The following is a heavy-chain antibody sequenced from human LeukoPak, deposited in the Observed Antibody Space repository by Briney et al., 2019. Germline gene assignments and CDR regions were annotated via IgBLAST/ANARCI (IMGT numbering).Heavy chain of an antibody. CDR1: GFTFSSYG. CDR2: IRYDGSNK. D-gene: IGHD2-2*01. J-gene: IGHJ4*02. V-gene: IGHV3-30*02. Sequence: GGSLRLSCEASGFTFSSYGMHWVRQAPGKGLEWVAFIRYDGSNKYYADSVKGRFTISRDNSKNTLYLQMNSLRAEDTAVYYCAKDLGRWVVVPAATIDYWGQGTLVTVSS. CDR3: AKDLGRWVVVPAATIDY.